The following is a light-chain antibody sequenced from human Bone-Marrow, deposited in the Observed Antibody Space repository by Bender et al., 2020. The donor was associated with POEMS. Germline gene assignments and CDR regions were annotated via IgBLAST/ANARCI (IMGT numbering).Light chain of an antibody. V-gene: IGLV2-14*03. CDR1: HTDIGYYNY. J-gene: IGLJ2*01. CDR2: DFT. Sequence: QSALTQPASVSGSPGRSITISCTGTHTDIGYYNYVSWYQYVPGKAPKVLIYDFTKRPSGASERFSASKNGNTASLTISGLRAADEGDYYCASYTSRNTYIFGGGTTLTVL. CDR3: ASYTSRNTYI.